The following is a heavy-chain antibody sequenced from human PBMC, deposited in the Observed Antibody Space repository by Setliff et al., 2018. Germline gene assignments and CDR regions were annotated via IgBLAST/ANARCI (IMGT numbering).Heavy chain of an antibody. CDR1: GYIFNTFG. J-gene: IGHJ6*03. V-gene: IGHV1-18*01. D-gene: IGHD1-26*01. CDR2: ISPYNGDT. CDR3: ARSPPNRGVGQGHHMDV. Sequence: GASVKASCKASGYIFNTFGINWMRRAPGQGLEWIGWISPYNGDTKYAQNLQGRVTLTTDTSTSTAYVEVRSLRSDDTAVYYCARSPPNRGVGQGHHMDVWGKGTTVTVSS.